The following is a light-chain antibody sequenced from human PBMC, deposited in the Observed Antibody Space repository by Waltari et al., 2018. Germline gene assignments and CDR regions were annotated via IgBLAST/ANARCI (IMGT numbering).Light chain of an antibody. J-gene: IGKJ1*01. CDR3: QQYGSSPRT. V-gene: IGKV3-20*01. CDR1: QSVSSNY. CDR2: GAS. Sequence: EIVLMQSPGTLSLSPGERATLSCRASQSVSSNYLGWYQQKPGQAPRLLIHGASSRATGIPDRFSGSGSGADFTLTISRLEPEDFAVYYCQQYGSSPRTFGQGTKVEIK.